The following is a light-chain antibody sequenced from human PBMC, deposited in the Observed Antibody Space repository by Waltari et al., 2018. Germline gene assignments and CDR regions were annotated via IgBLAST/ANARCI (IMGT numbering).Light chain of an antibody. CDR1: SSNVENYNL. CDR2: EVS. V-gene: IGLV2-23*02. Sequence: QSALTQPASVSGSPGPSITISCTGTSSNVENYNLVSWYQHHPGKAPKLLIYEVSKRPAGISNRFSCSTSGNTASLTISGLQAEDESDYYCCSFAGGNNFEVIFGGGTRLTVL. J-gene: IGLJ2*01. CDR3: CSFAGGNNFEVI.